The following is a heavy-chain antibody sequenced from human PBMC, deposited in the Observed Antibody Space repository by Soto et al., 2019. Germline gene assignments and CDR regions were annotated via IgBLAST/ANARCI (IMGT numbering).Heavy chain of an antibody. CDR2: ISGSGGST. CDR1: GFTFSSYA. D-gene: IGHD3-22*01. Sequence: EVQLLESGGGLVQPGGSLRLSCAASGFTFSSYAMSWVRQAPGKGLEWVSAISGSGGSTYYADSEKGRFTISRDNTKKTLYRQMNRLGAENTAAYYFAKDLGSGGWVVITGGGTYFDYWGQGTLVTVSS. J-gene: IGHJ4*02. V-gene: IGHV3-23*01. CDR3: AKDLGSGGWVVITGGGTYFDY.